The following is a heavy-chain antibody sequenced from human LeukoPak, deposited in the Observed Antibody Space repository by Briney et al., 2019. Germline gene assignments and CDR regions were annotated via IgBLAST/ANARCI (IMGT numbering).Heavy chain of an antibody. CDR3: ARHPGSYHDPIDY. J-gene: IGHJ4*02. D-gene: IGHD3-10*01. CDR2: IYYSGST. Sequence: TSETLSLTCTVSGGSISSYYWGWIRQPPGKGLEWIGSIYYSGSTYYNPSLKSRVTISVDTSKNQFSLKLSSVTAADTAVYYCARHPGSYHDPIDYWGQGTLVTVSS. CDR1: GGSISSYY. V-gene: IGHV4-39*01.